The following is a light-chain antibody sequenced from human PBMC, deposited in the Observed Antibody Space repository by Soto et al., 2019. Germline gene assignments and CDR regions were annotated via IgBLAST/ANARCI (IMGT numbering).Light chain of an antibody. J-gene: IGKJ4*01. Sequence: EIVMTQSPATLSVSPGERATLSCRAGQSISSNLAWYQQNPGQAPRLLIYGATTRATGIPSRFSGSGSGTEFTLTISSLQSEDFAVYYCQQYNNWPRTFGAGTKVDIK. CDR2: GAT. V-gene: IGKV3-15*01. CDR3: QQYNNWPRT. CDR1: QSISSN.